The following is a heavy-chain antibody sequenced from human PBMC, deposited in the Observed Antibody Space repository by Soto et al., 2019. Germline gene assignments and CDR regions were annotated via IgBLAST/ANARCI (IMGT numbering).Heavy chain of an antibody. V-gene: IGHV3-23*01. D-gene: IGHD4-17*01. J-gene: IGHJ4*02. CDR3: AKRPAVTTSGWFDY. CDR2: ISGSADDT. CDR1: GFAFSNYX. Sequence: XGSLRLSCAASGFAFSNYXXXXVXQAPGKGLEWVSPISGSADDTYYEDSVKGRFTVSRDNRRKTLFLQINSLRPEDTAIYXCAKRPAVTTSGWFDYWGQGTLVTVSS.